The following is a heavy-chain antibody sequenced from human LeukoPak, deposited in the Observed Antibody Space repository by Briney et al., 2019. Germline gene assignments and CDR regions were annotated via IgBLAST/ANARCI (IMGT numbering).Heavy chain of an antibody. J-gene: IGHJ4*02. CDR3: AKEGGQWLVLPKNYFDY. V-gene: IGHV3-48*03. Sequence: GGSLRLSCAASGFTFSNYEMNWVRQAPGKGLEWISHISNIGDIIHYADSVEGRFTISRDNAKNSLYLQMNSLRAEDTAVYYCAKEGGQWLVLPKNYFDYWGQGTLVTVSS. CDR2: ISNIGDII. CDR1: GFTFSNYE. D-gene: IGHD6-19*01.